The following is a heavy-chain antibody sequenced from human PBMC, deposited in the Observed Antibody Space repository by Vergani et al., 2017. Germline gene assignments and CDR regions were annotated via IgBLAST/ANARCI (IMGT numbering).Heavy chain of an antibody. CDR2: IYWNDDK. V-gene: IGHV2-5*01. CDR1: GFSLSTSGVG. D-gene: IGHD3-9*01. Sequence: QSTLKESGPTLVKPTQTLTLTCTFSGFSLSTSGVGVGWIRQPPGKALEWLALIYWNDDKRYSPSLKSRLTITKDTSKNQVVLTMTNMDPVDTATYYCAHTDLLTGYYYFDYWGQGTLVTVSS. CDR3: AHTDLLTGYYYFDY. J-gene: IGHJ4*02.